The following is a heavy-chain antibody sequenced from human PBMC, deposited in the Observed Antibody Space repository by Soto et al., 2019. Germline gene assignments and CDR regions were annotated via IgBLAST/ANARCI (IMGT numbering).Heavy chain of an antibody. CDR3: ARRYGYYFDY. J-gene: IGHJ4*02. V-gene: IGHV4-59*08. CDR2: IYYSGST. CDR1: GGSISSYY. D-gene: IGHD4-17*01. Sequence: QVQLQESGPGLVKPSETLSLTCTVPGGSISSYYWSWLRQPPGKGLEWIGYIYYSGSTNYNPSLTSRVTISVDTSKNQLSLKLSSVTAADTAVYYCARRYGYYFDYWGQGTLVTVSS.